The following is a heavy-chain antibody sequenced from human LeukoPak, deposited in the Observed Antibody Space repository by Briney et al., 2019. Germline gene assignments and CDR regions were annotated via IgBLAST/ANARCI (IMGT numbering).Heavy chain of an antibody. CDR1: GGSISSGRYY. V-gene: IGHV4-61*02. Sequence: TLSLTCTASGGSISSGRYYWTWIRQPAGKGLEWIGRMYHTGSTMYNPSFRSRVTISVDTSKNQFSLKLNSVTAADTAVYYCARRPSDWYSPIDYWGPGTLVTVS. CDR3: ARRPSDWYSPIDY. CDR2: MYHTGST. J-gene: IGHJ4*02. D-gene: IGHD6-19*01.